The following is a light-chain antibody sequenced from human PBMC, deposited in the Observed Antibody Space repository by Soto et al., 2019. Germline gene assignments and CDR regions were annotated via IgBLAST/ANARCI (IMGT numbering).Light chain of an antibody. Sequence: EIVLTHSPGTLSLSPGERATLSCRASQSVSSSYLAWYQQKPGQAPRLLIYGASSRATGIPDRFSGSGSGTDFTLTISRLEPEDFAVYYCQQYGSSPWKFGQGTKVDIK. CDR3: QQYGSSPWK. J-gene: IGKJ1*01. V-gene: IGKV3-20*01. CDR2: GAS. CDR1: QSVSSSY.